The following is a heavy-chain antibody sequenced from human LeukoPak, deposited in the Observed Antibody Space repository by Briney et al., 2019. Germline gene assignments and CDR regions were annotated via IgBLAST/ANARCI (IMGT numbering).Heavy chain of an antibody. CDR1: GFTFSSYE. CDR2: ISSSGSTI. Sequence: GGSLRLSCAASGFTFSSYEMNWVRQAPGKGLEWVSYISSSGSTIYYADSVKGRFTISRDNAKNSLYLPVNSLRAEDTAVYYCARTTYYYDSSGYGYWGQGTLVTVSS. J-gene: IGHJ4*02. D-gene: IGHD3-22*01. CDR3: ARTTYYYDSSGYGY. V-gene: IGHV3-48*03.